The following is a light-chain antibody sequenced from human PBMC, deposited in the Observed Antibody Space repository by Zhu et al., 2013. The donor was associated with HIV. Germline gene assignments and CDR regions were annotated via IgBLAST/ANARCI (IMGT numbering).Light chain of an antibody. Sequence: DIQMTQSPSSLSASVGDRVTITCRASQSISRNLNWYQQKPGKAPKLLIYDASNLETGVPSRFSGTGSGTHFTFTITNLQPEDIATYYCQQYDNLRRSFGQGTKLELK. J-gene: IGKJ2*04. CDR2: DAS. CDR3: QQYDNLRRS. V-gene: IGKV1-33*01. CDR1: QSISRN.